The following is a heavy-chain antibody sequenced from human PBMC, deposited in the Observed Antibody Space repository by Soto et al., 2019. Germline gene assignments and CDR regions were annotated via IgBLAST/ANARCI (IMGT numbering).Heavy chain of an antibody. D-gene: IGHD3-3*01. CDR1: GSTFTNYW. CDR2: IVNHGVGT. V-gene: IGHV3-74*01. Sequence: EVQVVESGGGLVQPGGSLCLSGAASGSTFTNYWMNWVRQVPGEGLVWVSRIVNHGVGTSYADFVKGRFTISRDNAKNTLYLQMNSLSVEDTAIYYCGTVFGKWGQGTMVTVSS. J-gene: IGHJ3*01. CDR3: GTVFGK.